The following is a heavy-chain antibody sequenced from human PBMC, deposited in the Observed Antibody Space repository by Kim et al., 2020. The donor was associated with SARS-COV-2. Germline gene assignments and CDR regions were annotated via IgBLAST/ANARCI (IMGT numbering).Heavy chain of an antibody. J-gene: IGHJ6*02. D-gene: IGHD2-2*01. Sequence: GGSLRLSCAASGFTFSSYAMSWVRQAPGKGLEWVSAISGSGGSTYYADSVKGRFTISRDNSKNTLYLQMNSLRAEDTAVYYCAKLPKGGVVVPAARGGMDVWGQGTTVTVSS. V-gene: IGHV3-23*01. CDR1: GFTFSSYA. CDR3: AKLPKGGVVVPAARGGMDV. CDR2: ISGSGGST.